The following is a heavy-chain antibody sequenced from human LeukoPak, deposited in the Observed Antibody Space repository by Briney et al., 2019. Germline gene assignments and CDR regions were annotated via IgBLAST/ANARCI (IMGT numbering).Heavy chain of an antibody. V-gene: IGHV3-21*01. J-gene: IGHJ4*02. CDR2: ISSSSSYI. CDR1: GFTFSNYN. Sequence: GGSLRLSCAASGFTFSNYNMNWVRQAPGKGLERVSSISSSSSYIYYADSVKGRFTISRDNAKNSLYLQMNSLRAEDTAVYYCARGALAAVFDYWGQGTLVTVSS. CDR3: ARGALAAVFDY. D-gene: IGHD6-13*01.